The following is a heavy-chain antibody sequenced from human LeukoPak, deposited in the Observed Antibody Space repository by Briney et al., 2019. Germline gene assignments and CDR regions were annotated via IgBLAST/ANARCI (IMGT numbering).Heavy chain of an antibody. J-gene: IGHJ4*02. V-gene: IGHV4-59*01. CDR1: GGSISSYY. Sequence: PSETLSLTCTVSGGSISSYYWSWIRQPPGKGLEWIGYIYYSGSTNYNPSLKSRVTISVDTSKNQFSLKLSSVTAADTAVYYCAGGGGGDYAPELFDYWGQGTLVTVSS. CDR2: IYYSGST. D-gene: IGHD4-17*01. CDR3: AGGGGGDYAPELFDY.